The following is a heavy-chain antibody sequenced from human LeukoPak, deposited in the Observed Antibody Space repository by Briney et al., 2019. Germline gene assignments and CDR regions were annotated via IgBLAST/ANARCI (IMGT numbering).Heavy chain of an antibody. Sequence: GASVKVSCKASEYTFTSYDINWVRQATGQGLEWMGWMNPNSGNTGYAQKFQGRVTMTRNTSISTAYMELSSLRSEDTAVYYCARLYYDFWSGYLSEDYYYMDVWGKGTTVTVSS. J-gene: IGHJ6*03. CDR3: ARLYYDFWSGYLSEDYYYMDV. CDR2: MNPNSGNT. V-gene: IGHV1-8*01. D-gene: IGHD3-3*01. CDR1: EYTFTSYD.